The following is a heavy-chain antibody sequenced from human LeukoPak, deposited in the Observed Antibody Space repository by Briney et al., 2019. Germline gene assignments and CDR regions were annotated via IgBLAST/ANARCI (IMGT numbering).Heavy chain of an antibody. J-gene: IGHJ6*03. D-gene: IGHD4-23*01. V-gene: IGHV1-8*03. Sequence: ASVKVSCKASGYTFTSYDINWVRQAPGQGLEWMGWMNPNSGNTGYAQKFQGRVTITRNTSISTAYMELSSLRSEDTAAYYCARAPYGGKVVGYYYMDVWGKGTTVTVSS. CDR3: ARAPYGGKVVGYYYMDV. CDR2: MNPNSGNT. CDR1: GYTFTSYD.